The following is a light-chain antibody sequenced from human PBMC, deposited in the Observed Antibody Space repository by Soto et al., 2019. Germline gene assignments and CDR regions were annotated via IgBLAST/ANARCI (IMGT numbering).Light chain of an antibody. CDR3: ASWDDNLNGGV. J-gene: IGLJ3*02. V-gene: IGLV1-44*01. CDR1: SSNIGTYN. CDR2: TDY. Sequence: QSVLTQPPSASGTPGQKVTISCSGTSSNIGTYNVNWYQQLPGTAPKLLIYTDYQRPSGVPDRFSGSKSGTSASLAITGLHSEDEGDYYCASWDDNLNGGVFGGGTKVTVL.